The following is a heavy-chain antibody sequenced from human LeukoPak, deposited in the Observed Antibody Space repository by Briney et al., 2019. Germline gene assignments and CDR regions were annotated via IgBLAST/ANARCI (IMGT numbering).Heavy chain of an antibody. CDR3: ARGYSRGINFDY. V-gene: IGHV4-59*01. Sequence: SETLSLTCTVSGGSISSYYWSWIRQPPGKGLEWIGYIYYSGSTNYNPSLKSRVTISVDTSKNQFSLRLSSVTAADTAVYYCARGYSRGINFDYWGQGTLVTVSS. D-gene: IGHD3-16*01. J-gene: IGHJ4*02. CDR2: IYYSGST. CDR1: GGSISSYY.